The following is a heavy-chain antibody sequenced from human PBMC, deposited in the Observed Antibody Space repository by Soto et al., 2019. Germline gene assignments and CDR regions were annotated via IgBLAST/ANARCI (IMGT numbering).Heavy chain of an antibody. J-gene: IGHJ5*02. V-gene: IGHV1-8*01. Sequence: ASVKVSCKASGYTFTSYDINWVRQATGQGLEWMGWMNPNSGNTGYAQKFQGRVTMTRNTSISTAYMELSSLRSEDTAVYYCAVCSGGSCYESWFDPWGQGTLGTVSS. CDR3: AVCSGGSCYESWFDP. CDR2: MNPNSGNT. CDR1: GYTFTSYD. D-gene: IGHD2-15*01.